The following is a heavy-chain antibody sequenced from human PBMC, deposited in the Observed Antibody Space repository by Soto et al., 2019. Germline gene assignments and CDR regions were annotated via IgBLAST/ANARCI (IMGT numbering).Heavy chain of an antibody. D-gene: IGHD2-21*01. V-gene: IGHV3-30*03. J-gene: IGHJ4*02. CDR3: AGEVASGY. CDR1: GFTFSSYG. CDR2: ISYDGSVK. Sequence: QVQLVESGGDVVQPGRSLRLSCAASGFTFSSYGMHWVRQAPGKGLEWVAVISYDGSVKYYADSVKGRFTISRDNSKNTLNLQMNSLRAEDTAVYYCAGEVASGYWGQGTLVTVSS.